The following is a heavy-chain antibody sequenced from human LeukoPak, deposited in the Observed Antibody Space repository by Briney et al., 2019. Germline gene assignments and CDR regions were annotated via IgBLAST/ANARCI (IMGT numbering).Heavy chain of an antibody. V-gene: IGHV4-4*07. J-gene: IGHJ3*02. CDR1: GGSISSYY. CDR3: ARDLHFGVPAASRYAFDI. CDR2: IYTSGST. D-gene: IGHD2-2*01. Sequence: SETLSLTCTVSGGSISSYYWSWIRQPAGKGLEWIGRIYTSGSTNYNPSLKSRVTMSVDTSKNQFSLKLSSVTAADTAVYYCARDLHFGVPAASRYAFDIWGQGTMVTVSS.